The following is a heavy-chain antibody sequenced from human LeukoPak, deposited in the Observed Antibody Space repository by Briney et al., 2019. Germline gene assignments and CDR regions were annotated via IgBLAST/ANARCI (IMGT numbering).Heavy chain of an antibody. CDR1: GGTFSSYA. Sequence: SVKVSCKASGGTFSSYAISWVRQAPGQGLEWMGRIIPILSIANYAQKFQGRVTITADKSTSTAYMELSSLRSEDTAMYYCARDMYSGSYYDAFDIWGQGTMVTVSS. J-gene: IGHJ3*02. D-gene: IGHD1-26*01. CDR2: IIPILSIA. CDR3: ARDMYSGSYYDAFDI. V-gene: IGHV1-69*04.